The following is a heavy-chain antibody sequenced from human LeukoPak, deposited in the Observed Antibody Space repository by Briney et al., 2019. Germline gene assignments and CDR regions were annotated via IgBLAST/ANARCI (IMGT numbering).Heavy chain of an antibody. CDR2: INWNGGSR. J-gene: IGHJ4*02. CDR3: ARDGSLGATSY. D-gene: IGHD1-26*01. CDR1: GFTFDDYG. Sequence: GGSLRLSCAASGFTFDDYGMSWVRQAPGKGLEWVSSINWNGGSRGYADSVKGRFTISRDNAKNSLYLQMNSLRAEDTAVYYCARDGSLGATSYWGQGTLVTVSS. V-gene: IGHV3-20*04.